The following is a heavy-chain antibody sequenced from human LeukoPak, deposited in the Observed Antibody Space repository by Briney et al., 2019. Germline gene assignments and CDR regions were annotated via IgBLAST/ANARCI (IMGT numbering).Heavy chain of an antibody. CDR1: GGSFSGHY. CDR2: INHSGST. J-gene: IGHJ4*01. CDR3: ASVADERSYDY. D-gene: IGHD2-21*01. Sequence: SETLSLTCAVYGGSFSGHYWSWIRQPPGKGLEWIGEINHSGSTNYNPSLKSRVTISVDTSKNQFSLKLSSVTAADTAVYYCASVADERSYDYWGQEPWSPSPQ. V-gene: IGHV4-34*01.